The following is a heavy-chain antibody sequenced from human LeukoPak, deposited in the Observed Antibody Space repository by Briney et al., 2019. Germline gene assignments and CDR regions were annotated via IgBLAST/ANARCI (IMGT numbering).Heavy chain of an antibody. Sequence: ASVKVSCKASRYTFTDYYIHWVRQAPGQGLEWMGWINPNSGGTNYAKKFQGRVTMTRDTSITTVYMELTRLRSDDTAVYPCARSYGSGRRDAFDIWGQGTMVTVSS. D-gene: IGHD3-10*01. CDR1: RYTFTDYY. CDR3: ARSYGSGRRDAFDI. CDR2: INPNSGGT. J-gene: IGHJ3*02. V-gene: IGHV1-2*02.